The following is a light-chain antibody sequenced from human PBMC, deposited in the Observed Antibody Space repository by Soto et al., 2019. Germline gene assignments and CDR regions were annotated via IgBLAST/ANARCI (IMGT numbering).Light chain of an antibody. CDR3: QQYGRSPL. CDR2: GAS. CDR1: QSVSSSY. J-gene: IGKJ4*01. V-gene: IGKV3-20*01. Sequence: DIVLTQSPGTLSLSPGEIAALSCSASQSVSSSYLAWYQQKPGQAPRLLIYGASNRATGIADRFSGSGSGTDFTLTISRLEPEDFAVYYCQQYGRSPLFGGGTKVDIK.